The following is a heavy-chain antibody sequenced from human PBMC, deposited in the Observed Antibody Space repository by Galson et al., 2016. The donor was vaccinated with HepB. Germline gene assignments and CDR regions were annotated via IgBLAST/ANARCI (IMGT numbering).Heavy chain of an antibody. CDR1: GYPFNEYG. CDR2: IRSKAYGGTA. CDR3: SRSQAVPRYSSGWHLGVTLETTEI. D-gene: IGHD6-19*01. V-gene: IGHV3-49*03. Sequence: SLRLSCAASGYPFNEYGINWFRQAPGKGLECVGVIRSKAYGGTAEYAASVKGRFTISRDDSNSIAYLQMNSLQIEDTAMYYCSRSQAVPRYSSGWHLGVTLETTEIWGQGTMVIVSP. J-gene: IGHJ3*02.